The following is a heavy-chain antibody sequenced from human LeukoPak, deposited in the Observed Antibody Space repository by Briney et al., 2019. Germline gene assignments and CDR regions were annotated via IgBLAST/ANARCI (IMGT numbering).Heavy chain of an antibody. CDR3: AKDLRDFWSGYYPGGYFDY. V-gene: IGHV3-30*02. CDR1: VFTFSSYG. Sequence: GGSLRLSCAASVFTFSSYGMHWVRQAPGKGLEWVAFIRYDGSNKYYADSVKGRFTISRDNSKNTLYLQMNSLRAEDTAVYYCAKDLRDFWSGYYPGGYFDYWGQGTLVTVSS. CDR2: IRYDGSNK. J-gene: IGHJ4*02. D-gene: IGHD3-3*01.